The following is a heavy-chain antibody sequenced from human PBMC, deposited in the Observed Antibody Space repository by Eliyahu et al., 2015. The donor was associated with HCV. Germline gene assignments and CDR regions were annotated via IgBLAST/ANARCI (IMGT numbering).Heavy chain of an antibody. CDR2: ISYDGSNK. D-gene: IGHD4-17*01. Sequence: QVQLVESGGGVVQPGRSLXXSCAAXGFXFXXXAMHWVRQAPGKGLEWVAVISYDGSNKYYADSVKGRFTISRDNSKNTLYLQMNSLRAEDTAVYYCARDLYGDYAQPEYFQHWGQGTLVTISS. J-gene: IGHJ1*01. CDR1: GFXFXXXA. V-gene: IGHV3-30-3*01. CDR3: ARDLYGDYAQPEYFQH.